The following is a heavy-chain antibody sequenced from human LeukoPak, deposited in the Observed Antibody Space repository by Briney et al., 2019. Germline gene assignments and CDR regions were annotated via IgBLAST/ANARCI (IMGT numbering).Heavy chain of an antibody. CDR3: GRDRVGGRGYSLDY. Sequence: GSLRLSCAASGFTFSSYEMNWVRQDPGKGLEWVTYISSSGSRIHYADYVKGRFTVSRDNAKNSLYLQMNNLRADDTALYYCGRDRVGGRGYSLDYLGQGTLVTVSS. CDR2: ISSSGSRI. V-gene: IGHV3-48*03. J-gene: IGHJ4*02. CDR1: GFTFSSYE. D-gene: IGHD5-18*01.